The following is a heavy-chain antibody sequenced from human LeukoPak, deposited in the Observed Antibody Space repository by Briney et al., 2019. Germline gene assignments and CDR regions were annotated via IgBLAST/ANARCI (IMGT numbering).Heavy chain of an antibody. CDR2: IYYSGST. V-gene: IGHV4-31*03. Sequence: SQTLSLTCTVSGGSISSGGYYWSWIRQHPGKGLEWIGYIYYSGSTYYNPSLKSRVTISVDTSKNQFSLKLSSVTAADTAVYYCARGRVLIEYQLPPLQWGQGTLVTVSS. CDR3: ARGRVLIEYQLPPLQ. CDR1: GGSISSGGYY. D-gene: IGHD2-2*01. J-gene: IGHJ4*02.